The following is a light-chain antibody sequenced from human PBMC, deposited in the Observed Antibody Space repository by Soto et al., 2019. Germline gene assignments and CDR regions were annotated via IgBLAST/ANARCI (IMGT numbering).Light chain of an antibody. Sequence: DIQMTQSPSSLSASVGDRVTITCQASQDISNYLSWYQQKPGKAPKLLIYDASNLETGVPSRFSGSGSGTHFTFTISSLQPEDIAAYYCQQYDNLPITFGHGTRLEI. CDR3: QQYDNLPIT. V-gene: IGKV1-33*01. CDR2: DAS. CDR1: QDISNY. J-gene: IGKJ5*01.